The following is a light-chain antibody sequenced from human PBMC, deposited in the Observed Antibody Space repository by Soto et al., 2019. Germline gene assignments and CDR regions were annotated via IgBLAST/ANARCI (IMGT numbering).Light chain of an antibody. CDR3: QSYDSRLSGWV. CDR1: SSNIGAGYN. V-gene: IGLV1-40*01. J-gene: IGLJ3*02. CDR2: GNS. Sequence: QAVVTQPPSVSGAPGQRVTISSTGSSSNIGAGYNVHWYQQLPGTAPKLLIYGNSNRPSGVPDRFSGSKSGTSASLAITGLQAEDEADYYCQSYDSRLSGWVFGGGTMLTVL.